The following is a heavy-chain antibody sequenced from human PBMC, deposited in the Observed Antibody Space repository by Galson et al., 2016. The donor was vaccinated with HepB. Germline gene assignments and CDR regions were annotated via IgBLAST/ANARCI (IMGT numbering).Heavy chain of an antibody. CDR2: VNPTDGST. CDR1: GFTFTSFF. CDR3: APIRGHFTDGFDY. Sequence: SVKVSCKASGFTFTSFFMHWVRQAPGQGLEWMGMVNPTDGSTTYARDFQGRVSMTSDTSTTTVYLDLGSLRSEDPAVYYCAPIRGHFTDGFDYWGQGTLVTVS. D-gene: IGHD2-8*01. J-gene: IGHJ4*02. V-gene: IGHV1-46*01.